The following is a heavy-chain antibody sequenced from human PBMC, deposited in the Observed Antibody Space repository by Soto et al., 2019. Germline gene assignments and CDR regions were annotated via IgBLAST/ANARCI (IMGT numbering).Heavy chain of an antibody. CDR3: ARRNYYDSSGKKDAFDI. CDR1: GFTFSSYS. Sequence: GGSLILSCAASGFTFSSYSMNWVRQAPGKGLEWVSYISSSSSTIYYADSVKGRFTISRDNAKNSLYLQMNSLRDEDTAVYYCARRNYYDSSGKKDAFDIWGQGTMVTVSS. J-gene: IGHJ3*02. CDR2: ISSSSSTI. V-gene: IGHV3-48*02. D-gene: IGHD3-22*01.